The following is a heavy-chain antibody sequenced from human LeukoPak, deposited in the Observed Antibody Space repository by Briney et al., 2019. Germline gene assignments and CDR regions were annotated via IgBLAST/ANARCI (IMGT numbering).Heavy chain of an antibody. CDR1: GFTFSSYA. CDR3: AKGALYYYDSSGYYHDY. V-gene: IGHV3-23*01. CDR2: ISGSGGST. Sequence: GGSLRLSCAASGFTFSSYAMSWVRQAPGKGLEWVSAISGSGGSTYYADSVKGRFTISRDNSKNTLYLQMNSLRGEDTAVYYCAKGALYYYDSSGYYHDYWGQGTLVTVSS. D-gene: IGHD3-22*01. J-gene: IGHJ4*02.